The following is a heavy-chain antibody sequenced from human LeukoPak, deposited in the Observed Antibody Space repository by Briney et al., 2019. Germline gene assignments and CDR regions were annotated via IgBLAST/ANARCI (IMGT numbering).Heavy chain of an antibody. Sequence: PGGSLRLSCAASGFTFSTYWMHWVRQTPGKGLVWVSRVSPDGSTTYYADSVKGRFTISRDNAKNTLYLQMNSLRAEDTAMYYCARQYSYDSSGYYPWDYWGQGTLVTVSS. CDR1: GFTFSTYW. J-gene: IGHJ4*02. D-gene: IGHD3-22*01. V-gene: IGHV3-74*01. CDR2: VSPDGSTT. CDR3: ARQYSYDSSGYYPWDY.